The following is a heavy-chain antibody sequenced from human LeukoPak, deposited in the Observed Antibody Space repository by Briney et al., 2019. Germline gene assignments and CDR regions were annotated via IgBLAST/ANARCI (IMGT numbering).Heavy chain of an antibody. J-gene: IGHJ4*02. Sequence: PGGALRLSCEDSGFSLSGYEECWVRQAPGNGHECLAYTTTGGSTTYYADSVRGRFTISRDNAKNSLYLQMNSLRAEDTAVYYCATGGLNWNYVNYWGQGTLVSVSS. D-gene: IGHD1-7*01. CDR2: TTTGGSTT. CDR1: GFSLSGYE. V-gene: IGHV3-48*03. CDR3: ATGGLNWNYVNY.